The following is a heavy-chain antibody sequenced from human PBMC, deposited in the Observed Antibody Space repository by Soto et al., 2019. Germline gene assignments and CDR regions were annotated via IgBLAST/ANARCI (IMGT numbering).Heavy chain of an antibody. CDR1: GASISSSSYY. CDR2: INHSGSS. V-gene: IGHV4-39*01. D-gene: IGHD3-10*01. CDR3: TKRSPGTMADY. J-gene: IGHJ4*02. Sequence: QLQLQESGPGLAKPSETLSLICTVSGASISSSSYYWGWIRQPPGKGLEWIGTINHSGSSYYNPSLKSRVTVSADTSKNQFSRKLSSVTAADTAVYYCTKRSPGTMADYWGQGILVTVSS.